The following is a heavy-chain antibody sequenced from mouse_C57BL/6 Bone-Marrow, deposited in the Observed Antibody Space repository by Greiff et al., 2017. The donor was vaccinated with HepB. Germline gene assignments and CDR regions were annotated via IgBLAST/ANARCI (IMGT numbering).Heavy chain of an antibody. CDR2: ISYDGSN. V-gene: IGHV3-6*01. CDR3: ARATVVDCWYFDV. D-gene: IGHD1-1*01. J-gene: IGHJ1*03. CDR1: GYSITSGYY. Sequence: ESGPGLVKPSQSLSLTCSVTGYSITSGYYWNWIRQFPGNKLEWMGYISYDGSNNYNPSLKNRISITRDTSKNQFFLKLNSVTTEDTATYYCARATVVDCWYFDVWGTGTTVTVSS.